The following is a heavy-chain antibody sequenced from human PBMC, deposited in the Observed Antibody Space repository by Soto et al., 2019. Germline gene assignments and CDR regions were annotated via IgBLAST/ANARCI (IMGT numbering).Heavy chain of an antibody. CDR2: ISAYNGNT. V-gene: IGHV1-18*01. J-gene: IGHJ6*02. CDR1: GYTFTSYG. Sequence: ASVKVSCKASGYTFTSYGISWVRQAPGQGLEWMGWISAYNGNTNYAQKLQGRVTMTTDTSTSTAYMELRSLRSGDTAVYYCARDVFGYDSLQYYYFGMDVWGQGTTVTVSS. D-gene: IGHD5-12*01. CDR3: ARDVFGYDSLQYYYFGMDV.